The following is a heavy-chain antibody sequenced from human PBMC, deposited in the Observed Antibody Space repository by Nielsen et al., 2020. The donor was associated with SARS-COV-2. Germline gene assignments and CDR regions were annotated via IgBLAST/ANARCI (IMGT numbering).Heavy chain of an antibody. CDR3: ARQISLRDAFDI. CDR2: VSAYTGDT. V-gene: IGHV1-18*04. J-gene: IGHJ3*02. D-gene: IGHD2/OR15-2a*01. CDR1: GFIFHNYG. Sequence: ASVKVSCKASGFIFHNYGFSWVRQAPGGGLEWMGWVSAYTGDTNYAQKLQGRVTMTTDTSTNTAYVELRSLRSDDTAVYYCARQISLRDAFDIWGQGTRVTVSS.